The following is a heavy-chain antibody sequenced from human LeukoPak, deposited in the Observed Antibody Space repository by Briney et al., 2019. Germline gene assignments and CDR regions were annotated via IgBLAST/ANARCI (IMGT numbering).Heavy chain of an antibody. CDR2: VYYSGTT. CDR3: ASGSHNWFDP. V-gene: IGHV4-59*01. D-gene: IGHD1-26*01. J-gene: IGHJ5*02. Sequence: SETPSLTCTVSGGSISTYYWSWIRQPPGKGLEWIGCVYYSGTTNYNPSLKTRVTIAVDTSKSQFSLKLSSVTAADTAVYYCASGSHNWFDPWGQGTLVTVSS. CDR1: GGSISTYY.